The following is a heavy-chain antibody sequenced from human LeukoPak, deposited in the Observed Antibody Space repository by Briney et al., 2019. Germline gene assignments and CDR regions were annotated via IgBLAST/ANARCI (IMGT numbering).Heavy chain of an antibody. D-gene: IGHD3-3*01. CDR1: GGSISSGDYY. CDR3: AREIFGVVIAGGPYYYYYMDV. CDR2: IYYSGST. J-gene: IGHJ6*03. V-gene: IGHV4-30-4*08. Sequence: PSETLSLTCTVSGGSISSGDYYWSWIRQPPGKGLEWSVYIYYSGSTYYNPSLKSRVTISVDTSQSQFSMKLSSVNAADTAVYYCAREIFGVVIAGGPYYYYYMDVWGQGTPVTVSS.